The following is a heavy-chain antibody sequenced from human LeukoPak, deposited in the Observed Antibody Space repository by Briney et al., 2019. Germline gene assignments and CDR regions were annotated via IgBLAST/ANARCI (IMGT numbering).Heavy chain of an antibody. D-gene: IGHD5-18*01. CDR3: ARGGSYGNHDY. J-gene: IGHJ4*02. CDR1: GFTFSSYA. V-gene: IGHV4-31*02. CDR2: IYYSGST. Sequence: LRLSCAASGFTFSSYAMSWVRQHPGKGLEWIGYIYYSGSTYYNPSLKSRVTISVDTSKNQFSLKLSSVTAADTAVYYCARGGSYGNHDYWGQGTLVTVSS.